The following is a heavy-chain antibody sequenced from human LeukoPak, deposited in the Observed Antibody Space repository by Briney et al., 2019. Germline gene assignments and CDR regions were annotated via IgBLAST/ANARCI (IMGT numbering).Heavy chain of an antibody. CDR2: IVFARGER. CDR3: AAARYDGPCCWFDP. CDR1: GFTFGTSA. V-gene: IGHV1-58*02. J-gene: IGHJ5*02. Sequence: SVKVSFKTWGFTFGTSAIHGLGQARGQRLEGIGWIVFARGERKYAQKLQERVTISTDMSTSTAYLELSSLGSEDTAVYYCAAARYDGPCCWFDPWGQGTLVTVSS. D-gene: IGHD1-14*01.